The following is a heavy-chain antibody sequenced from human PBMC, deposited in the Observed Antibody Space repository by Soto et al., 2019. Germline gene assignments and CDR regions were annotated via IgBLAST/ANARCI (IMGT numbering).Heavy chain of an antibody. CDR3: ARVGGVAARTFDY. J-gene: IGHJ4*02. V-gene: IGHV4-59*01. D-gene: IGHD2-15*01. CDR2: LYYSGNT. CDR1: GGSISPFY. Sequence: SETLSLTCTVSGGSISPFYWSWVRQPPGKGLEWIGYLYYSGNTNYNPSLKSRVTISVDASKNQVSLRLTSVTAADTAVYYCARVGGVAARTFDYWGQGAVVTVSS.